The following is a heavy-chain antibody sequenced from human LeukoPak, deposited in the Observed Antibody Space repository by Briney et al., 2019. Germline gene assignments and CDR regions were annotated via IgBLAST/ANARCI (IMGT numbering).Heavy chain of an antibody. CDR3: ARVYDSRPIVDY. Sequence: SETLSLACTVSGGSISSGGYYWSWIRQHPGKGLEWIGYIYYSGSTYYNPSLKSRVTISVDTSKNQFSLKLSSVTAADTAVYYCARVYDSRPIVDYWGQGTLVTVSS. CDR2: IYYSGST. J-gene: IGHJ4*02. CDR1: GGSISSGGYY. V-gene: IGHV4-31*03. D-gene: IGHD3-22*01.